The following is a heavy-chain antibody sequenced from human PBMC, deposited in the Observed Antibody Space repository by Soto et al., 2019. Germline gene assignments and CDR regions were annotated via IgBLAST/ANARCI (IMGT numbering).Heavy chain of an antibody. CDR1: GGSSSRHT. D-gene: IGHD4-17*01. V-gene: IGHV1-69*02. CDR2: MIYILGIT. J-gene: IGHJ5*02. Sequence: QVQLVQSGAEVKKPGSSVKVSCKASGGSSSRHTIYWVRQAPGQGLEWIGSMIYILGITNYAQKFQGRVTITADKSTSTAYLELSGLRSDDTAVYYCARHINEGYTDSGDGRRNHWGQGSLVTVSS. CDR3: ARHINEGYTDSGDGRRNH.